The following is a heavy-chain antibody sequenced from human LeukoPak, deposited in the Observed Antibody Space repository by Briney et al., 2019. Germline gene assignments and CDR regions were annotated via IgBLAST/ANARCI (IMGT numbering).Heavy chain of an antibody. Sequence: PGGSLRLSCAASGFTFSSYWMSWVRQAPGKGLEWVANIKQDGSEKYYVDSVKGRFTISRDNAKNSLYLQMNSLRAEDTAVYYCARKANDLLVVTATYPFFDYWGQGTLVTVSS. CDR3: ARKANDLLVVTATYPFFDY. CDR2: IKQDGSEK. J-gene: IGHJ4*02. D-gene: IGHD2-21*02. CDR1: GFTFSSYW. V-gene: IGHV3-7*01.